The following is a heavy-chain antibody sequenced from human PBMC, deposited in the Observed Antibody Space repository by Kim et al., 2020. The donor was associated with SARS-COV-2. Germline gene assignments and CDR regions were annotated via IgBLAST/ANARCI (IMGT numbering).Heavy chain of an antibody. D-gene: IGHD1-26*01. J-gene: IGHJ3*02. CDR1: GGSFSGYY. V-gene: IGHV4-34*01. Sequence: SETLSLTCAVYGGSFSGYYWSWIRQPPGKGLEWIGEINHSGSTNYNPSLKSRVTISVDTSKNQFSLKLSSVTAADTAVYYCARSRKGGSYYKRSDALDI. CDR3: ARSRKGGSYYKRSDALDI. CDR2: INHSGST.